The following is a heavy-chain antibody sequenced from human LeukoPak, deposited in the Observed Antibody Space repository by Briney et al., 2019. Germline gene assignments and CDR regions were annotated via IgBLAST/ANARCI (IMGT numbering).Heavy chain of an antibody. V-gene: IGHV3-74*01. CDR3: VSFYETY. D-gene: IGHD2-2*01. CDR1: GNYW. Sequence: GGSLRLSCAASGNYWMHWVRQAPGKGLVWVSHINSDGSWTSYADSVKGRFTISKDNAKNTVYLQMDNLRAEDTAVYYCVSFYETYWGRGTLVTVSS. CDR2: INSDGSWT. J-gene: IGHJ4*02.